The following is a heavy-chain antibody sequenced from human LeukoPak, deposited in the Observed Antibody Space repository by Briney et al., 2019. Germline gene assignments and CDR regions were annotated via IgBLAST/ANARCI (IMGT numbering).Heavy chain of an antibody. CDR3: ARDYYDSSGYYYYYYYYMDV. CDR1: GFTFSSYS. CDR2: ISTSSSTI. V-gene: IGHV3-48*01. J-gene: IGHJ6*03. Sequence: GGSLRLSCAASGFTFSSYSMNWVRQAPGKGLEWVSYISTSSSTIYYADSVKGRFTISRDNAKNSLYLQMNSLRAEDTAVYYRARDYYDSSGYYYYYYYYMDVWGKGTTVTVSS. D-gene: IGHD3-22*01.